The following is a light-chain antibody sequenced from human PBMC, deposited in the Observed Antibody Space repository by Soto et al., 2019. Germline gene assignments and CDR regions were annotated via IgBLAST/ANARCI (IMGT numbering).Light chain of an antibody. CDR3: CSYAGSSTWV. CDR1: SSDVGSYNS. V-gene: IGLV2-23*01. Sequence: QSALTQPASVSGSPGQSITISCTGTSSDVGSYNSVSWYQQHPGKAPKVMIYEGSKRPSGVSNRFSGSKSGNTASLTISGLQAEDEADYYCCSYAGSSTWVFGTGTKLTVL. J-gene: IGLJ1*01. CDR2: EGS.